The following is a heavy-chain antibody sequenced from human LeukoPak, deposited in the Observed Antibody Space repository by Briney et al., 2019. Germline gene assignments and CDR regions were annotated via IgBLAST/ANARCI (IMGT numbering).Heavy chain of an antibody. J-gene: IGHJ4*02. CDR1: GFTFTDYT. V-gene: IGHV3-30*04. Sequence: GGSLRPSCAASGFTFTDYTIHWVRQAPGKGLEWVAVISYDGSKKNYADSVKGRFTISRDNSKNTLYLQMDSLRPEDTAVYYCARSAVILTGYYADYWGQGTLVTVSS. D-gene: IGHD3-9*01. CDR3: ARSAVILTGYYADY. CDR2: ISYDGSKK.